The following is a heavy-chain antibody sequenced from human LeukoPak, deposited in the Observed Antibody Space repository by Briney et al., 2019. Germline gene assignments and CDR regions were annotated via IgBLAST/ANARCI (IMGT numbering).Heavy chain of an antibody. J-gene: IGHJ4*02. D-gene: IGHD3-22*01. CDR2: IYYSGST. CDR1: GGSISSSSYY. CDR3: AIKTGLYYYDSSGYYYFDY. Sequence: PSETLSLTCTVSGGSISSSSYYWGWIRQPPGKGLEWIGSIYYSGSTYYNLSLKSRVTISVDTSKNQFSLKLSSVTAADTAVYYCAIKTGLYYYDSSGYYYFDYWGQGTLVTVSS. V-gene: IGHV4-39*01.